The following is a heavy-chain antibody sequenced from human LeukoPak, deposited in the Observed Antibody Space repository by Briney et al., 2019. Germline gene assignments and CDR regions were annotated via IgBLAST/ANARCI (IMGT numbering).Heavy chain of an antibody. CDR2: IRYDGSNK. CDR1: GFTFSSYG. D-gene: IGHD3-3*01. CDR3: AKDISADYDFWSGLNWFDP. V-gene: IGHV3-30*02. Sequence: GGSLRLSCAASGFTFSSYGMHWVRQAPGKGLEWVAFIRYDGSNKYYADSVKGRFTISRDNSKNTLYLQMNSLRAEDTAVYYCAKDISADYDFWSGLNWFDPWGQGTLVTVSS. J-gene: IGHJ5*02.